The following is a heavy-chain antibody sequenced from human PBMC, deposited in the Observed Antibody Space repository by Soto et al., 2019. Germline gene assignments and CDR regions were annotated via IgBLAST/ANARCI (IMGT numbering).Heavy chain of an antibody. CDR1: GGTFSSYA. CDR3: ARLGYCSSTSGYEFGYYGMDV. V-gene: IGHV1-69*13. Sequence: SVKVSCKASGGTFSSYAISWVRQAPGQGLEWMGGIIPIFGTANYAQKFQGRVTITAEESTSTAYMELSSLRSEDTAVYYCARLGYCSSTSGYEFGYYGMDVWGQGTTVTVYS. CDR2: IIPIFGTA. D-gene: IGHD2-2*01. J-gene: IGHJ6*02.